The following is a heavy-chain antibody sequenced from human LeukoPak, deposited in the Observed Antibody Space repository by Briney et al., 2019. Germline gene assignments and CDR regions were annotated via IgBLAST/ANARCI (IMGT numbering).Heavy chain of an antibody. J-gene: IGHJ4*02. CDR1: GFTFSSYS. V-gene: IGHV3-21*01. D-gene: IGHD6-13*01. CDR3: ARSPLGTIAAAGNQGY. Sequence: PGESLRLSCAASGFTFSSYSMNWVRQAPGKGLKWVSSISSSSSYIYYADSVKGRFTISRDNAKNSLYLHMNSLRAEGTAVYYCARSPLGTIAAAGNQGYWGQGTLVTVSS. CDR2: ISSSSSYI.